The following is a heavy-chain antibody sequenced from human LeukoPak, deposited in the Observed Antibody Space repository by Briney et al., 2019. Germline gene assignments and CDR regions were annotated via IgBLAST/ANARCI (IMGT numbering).Heavy chain of an antibody. D-gene: IGHD6-13*01. CDR2: ISGSGGST. CDR1: GFTFSSYA. Sequence: GGSLRLSCAASGFTFSSYAMSLVRQAPGKGLEWLSAISGSGGSTYYADSVKGRFTISRDNSKNTLYLQMNSLRAEDTAVYYCAKGGKGIAAAGDYWGQGTLVTVSS. V-gene: IGHV3-23*01. J-gene: IGHJ4*02. CDR3: AKGGKGIAAAGDY.